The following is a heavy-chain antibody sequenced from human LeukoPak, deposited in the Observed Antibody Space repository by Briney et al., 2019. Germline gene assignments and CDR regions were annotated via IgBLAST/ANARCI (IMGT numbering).Heavy chain of an antibody. D-gene: IGHD2-2*01. CDR3: AREPPIFCSSTSCYAGYFDY. V-gene: IGHV1-2*02. CDR1: GYPFTGYY. CDR2: INPNSGGT. Sequence: GASVKVSCKASGYPFTGYYMHWVRQAPGQGLEWMGWINPNSGGTNYAQKFQGRVTMTRDTSISTAYMELSRLRSDDTAVYYCAREPPIFCSSTSCYAGYFDYWGQGTLVTVSS. J-gene: IGHJ4*02.